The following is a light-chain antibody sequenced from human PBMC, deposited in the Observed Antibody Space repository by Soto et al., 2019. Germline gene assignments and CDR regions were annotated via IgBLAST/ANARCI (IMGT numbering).Light chain of an antibody. CDR3: QSYDSSLRGV. CDR1: SSNIGAGYG. V-gene: IGLV1-40*01. Sequence: QSVLTQPPSVSGAPGQRVTISCTGSSSNIGAGYGVHWYQQLPGTAPKLLIYGNNNRPSGVPDRFSSSKSGTSASLAITGLQAEDEADYYCQSYDSSLRGVFGGGTNVTVL. CDR2: GNN. J-gene: IGLJ3*02.